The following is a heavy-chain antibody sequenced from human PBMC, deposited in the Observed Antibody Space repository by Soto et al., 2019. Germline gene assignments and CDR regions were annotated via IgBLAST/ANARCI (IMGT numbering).Heavy chain of an antibody. D-gene: IGHD4-17*01. CDR1: GFSLTSSHMG. CDR3: ANAGDYALFTFAH. V-gene: IGHV2-5*02. J-gene: IGHJ4*02. Sequence: QITLKESGPTLVRPAQTLTLTCDFSGFSLTSSHMGVAWIRQPPGKALEWLALMYWDDDKRYSPSLKNRLAISKDTSRNHVVLTITNVDPVDTATYFCANAGDYALFTFAHWGPGTMVTVSS. CDR2: MYWDDDK.